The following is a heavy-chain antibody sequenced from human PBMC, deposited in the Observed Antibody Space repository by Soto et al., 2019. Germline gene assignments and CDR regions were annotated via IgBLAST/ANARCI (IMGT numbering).Heavy chain of an antibody. Sequence: TXXSLRLSCAASGFTFSSYAMRWVRQAPGKGLEWISAVSGSGGSTYYADSVKGRFTISRDNSKDTLYLQMKNLRAEDTAVYYCAKPPDYNWNDYWGQGTLVTVSS. V-gene: IGHV3-23*01. CDR1: GFTFSSYA. J-gene: IGHJ4*02. CDR3: AKPPDYNWNDY. D-gene: IGHD1-20*01. CDR2: VSGSGGST.